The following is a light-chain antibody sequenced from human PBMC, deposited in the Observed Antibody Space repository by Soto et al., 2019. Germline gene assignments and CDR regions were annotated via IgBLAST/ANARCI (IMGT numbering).Light chain of an antibody. J-gene: IGKJ4*01. CDR3: QQRSNWPST. Sequence: EIVLTQSPPTLSLSPGERAALSCRASQSVSSYFAWYQQKPGQAPRLLIYDASKRAPGIPSRFTGSGSGTDFTLTISSLEPEDFAGYFCQQRSNWPSTFGGGTKVDI. V-gene: IGKV3-11*01. CDR2: DAS. CDR1: QSVSSY.